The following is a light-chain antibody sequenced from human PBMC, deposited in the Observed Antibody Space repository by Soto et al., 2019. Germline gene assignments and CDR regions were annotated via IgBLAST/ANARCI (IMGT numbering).Light chain of an antibody. CDR2: GAS. CDR1: QSVSSNY. V-gene: IGKV3-20*01. J-gene: IGKJ2*01. CDR3: QSHGGSPSYT. Sequence: EIVLTQSPGTLSLSPGERATLSCRASQSVSSNYLAWYQQKPGQAPRLLIYGASSRATGITDRFSGSGSGTYFPLTISRLEPEDFAVYYCQSHGGSPSYTFGQGTKLEIQ.